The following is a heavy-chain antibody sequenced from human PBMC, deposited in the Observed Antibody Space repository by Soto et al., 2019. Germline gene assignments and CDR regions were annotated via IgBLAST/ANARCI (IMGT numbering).Heavy chain of an antibody. CDR2: ISFEGSNK. CDR3: ARDLTDYNYEYKFGF. CDR1: GFIFSDFG. D-gene: IGHD4-4*01. V-gene: IGHV3-30*03. J-gene: IGHJ4*02. Sequence: GGSLRLSCAASGFIFSDFGMHWVRQSPGKGLEWVAVISFEGSNKYYADSVKGRFTISRDDSKNTVYLELNSLRPEDTAVYYCARDLTDYNYEYKFGFWGQGTLVTVSS.